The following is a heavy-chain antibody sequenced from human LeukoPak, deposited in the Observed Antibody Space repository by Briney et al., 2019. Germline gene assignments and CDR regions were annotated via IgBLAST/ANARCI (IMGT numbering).Heavy chain of an antibody. D-gene: IGHD3-9*01. CDR3: ARLRIVSLTGYYTADLYFDY. CDR1: GYSFTNYW. J-gene: IGHJ4*02. CDR2: IYPGDSDT. V-gene: IGHV5-51*01. Sequence: GESLKISCKSSGYSFTNYWIGWVRQMPGKGLEWIGIIYPGDSDTRYSPSFQGQVTISADKSISTAYLQWSSLKASDTAMYYCARLRIVSLTGYYTADLYFDYWGQGTLVTVSS.